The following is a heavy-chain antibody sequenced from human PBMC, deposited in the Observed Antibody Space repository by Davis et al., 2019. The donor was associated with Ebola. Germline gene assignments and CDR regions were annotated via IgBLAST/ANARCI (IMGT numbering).Heavy chain of an antibody. CDR3: AKDMRAVAGLDY. V-gene: IGHV3-30*18. CDR2: ISYDGSNN. Sequence: GESLKISCAASGFTFSSYGMHWVRQAPGKGLEWVAVISYDGSNNYYADSVKGRFTISRDNSKNTLYLQMNSLRAEDTAVYYCAKDMRAVAGLDYWGQGTLVTVSS. CDR1: GFTFSSYG. D-gene: IGHD6-19*01. J-gene: IGHJ4*02.